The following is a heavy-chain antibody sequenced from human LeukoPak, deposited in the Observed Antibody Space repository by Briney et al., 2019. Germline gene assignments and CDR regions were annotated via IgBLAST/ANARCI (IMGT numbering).Heavy chain of an antibody. D-gene: IGHD3-22*01. V-gene: IGHV3-74*01. CDR3: ARVDDTSGQNWFDP. CDR2: INIDGSRT. Sequence: GGSLRLSCAASGFTFSSYWMHWVRQAPGKGLVWVSRINIDGSRTNYADSVKGRFTISRDNAKNTIYLQMNRLSADDTAVYYCARVDDTSGQNWFDPWGQGTLVTVSS. J-gene: IGHJ5*02. CDR1: GFTFSSYW.